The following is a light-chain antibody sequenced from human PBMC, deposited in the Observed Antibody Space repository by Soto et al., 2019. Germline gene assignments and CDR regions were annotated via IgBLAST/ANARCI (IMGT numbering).Light chain of an antibody. CDR1: SGDIGAFNY. CDR3: SSYTSSSTQV. Sequence: QSALTQPASVSGSPGQSITISCTGTSGDIGAFNYVSWYQQHPGQAPKLMVYDVSSRPSGVSSRFSGSNSGNTASLTISGLQAEDEADYYCSSYTSSSTQVFGSGTKVTVL. CDR2: DVS. J-gene: IGLJ1*01. V-gene: IGLV2-14*01.